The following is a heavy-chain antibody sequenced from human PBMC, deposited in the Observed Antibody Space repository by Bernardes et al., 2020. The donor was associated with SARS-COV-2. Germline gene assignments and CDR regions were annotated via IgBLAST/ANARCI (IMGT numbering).Heavy chain of an antibody. D-gene: IGHD6-13*01. CDR2: IRSNANSHAT. Sequence: GGSLRLSCAASGFIFSDSAIHWVRQASGKGLEWVGRIRSNANSHATSSAASVQGRFTISRDDSKNTAYLQMNSLKTEDTAVYYCTIRLVPVGTFDYWGQGTLVTVST. V-gene: IGHV3-73*01. CDR3: TIRLVPVGTFDY. CDR1: GFIFSDSA. J-gene: IGHJ4*02.